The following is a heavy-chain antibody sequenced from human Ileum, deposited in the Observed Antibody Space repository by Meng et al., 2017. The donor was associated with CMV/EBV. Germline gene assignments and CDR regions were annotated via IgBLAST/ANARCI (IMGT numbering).Heavy chain of an antibody. CDR1: GFTFSSYE. CDR2: ISGSGSSM. J-gene: IGHJ5*02. CDR3: AELLGWFDP. V-gene: IGHV3-48*03. D-gene: IGHD1-26*01. Sequence: GGSLRLSCAASGFTFSSYEMYWVRQAPGMGLEWVSYISGSGSSMYYADSVKGRFTISRDNSKNTLYLQMNSLRAEDTAVYYCAELLGWFDPWGQGTLVTVSS.